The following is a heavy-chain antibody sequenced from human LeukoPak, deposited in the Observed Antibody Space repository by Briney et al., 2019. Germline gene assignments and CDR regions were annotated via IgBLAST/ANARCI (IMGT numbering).Heavy chain of an antibody. CDR3: ARGESIFGVVIIPKYFDY. CDR1: GFTFSIYA. D-gene: IGHD3-3*01. V-gene: IGHV3-23*01. CDR2: TSGSGGST. J-gene: IGHJ4*02. Sequence: PGGSLRLSCAASGFTFSIYAMSWVRQAPGKGLEWVSATSGSGGSTYYADSVKGRFTISRDNSKNTLYLQMNSLRAEDTAVYYCARGESIFGVVIIPKYFDYWGQGTLVTVSS.